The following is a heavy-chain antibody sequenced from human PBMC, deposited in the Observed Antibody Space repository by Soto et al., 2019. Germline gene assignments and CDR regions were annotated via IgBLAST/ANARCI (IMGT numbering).Heavy chain of an antibody. Sequence: ASVKVSCKASGYTFTSYDINWVRQATGQGLEWMGWMNPNSGNTGYAQKFQGRVTMTRNTSISTAYMELSSLRSEDTAVYYCARGAARPGRDNWFDPWGQRTLVTVSS. CDR2: MNPNSGNT. CDR3: ARGAARPGRDNWFDP. J-gene: IGHJ5*02. V-gene: IGHV1-8*01. CDR1: GYTFTSYD. D-gene: IGHD6-6*01.